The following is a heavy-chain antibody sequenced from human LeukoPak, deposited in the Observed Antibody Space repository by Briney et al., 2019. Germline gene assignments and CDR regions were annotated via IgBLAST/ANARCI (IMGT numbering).Heavy chain of an antibody. D-gene: IGHD6-6*01. V-gene: IGHV1-46*01. CDR2: INPSGGST. Sequence: APVKVSCKASGYTFTSYYMHWVRQAPGQGLEWMGIINPSGGSTSYAQKFQGRVTMTRDTSTSTVYMELSSLRSEDTAVYYCARDQQPSYSSSSPNTFDYWGQGTLVTVSS. J-gene: IGHJ4*02. CDR3: ARDQQPSYSSSSPNTFDY. CDR1: GYTFTSYY.